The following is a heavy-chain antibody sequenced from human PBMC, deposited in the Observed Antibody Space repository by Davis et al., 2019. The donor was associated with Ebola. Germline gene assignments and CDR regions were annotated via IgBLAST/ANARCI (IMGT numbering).Heavy chain of an antibody. D-gene: IGHD2-8*01. CDR3: ARDCTNGVCHYGMDV. J-gene: IGHJ6*02. CDR1: GYTFTNYA. V-gene: IGHV1-3*01. Sequence: AASVKVSCKTSGYTFTNYAIHWVRQAPGQRLEWMGWINAGNGDTKYSQKFQGRVTITRDTPASTAYMELSSLRSEDTAVYYCARDCTNGVCHYGMDVWGQGTTVTVSS. CDR2: INAGNGDT.